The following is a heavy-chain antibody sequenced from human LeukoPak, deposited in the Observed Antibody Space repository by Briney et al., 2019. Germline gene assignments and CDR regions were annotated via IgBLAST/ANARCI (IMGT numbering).Heavy chain of an antibody. CDR2: IYYSGST. D-gene: IGHD2-15*01. J-gene: IGHJ4*02. Sequence: SETLSLTCTVSGGSISSSSYYWGWIRQPPGKGLAWIGSIYYSGSTYYNPSLKSRVTISVDTSKNQFSLKLSSVTAADTAVYYCASRYCSGGSCPFDYWGQGTLVTVSS. CDR1: GGSISSSSYY. CDR3: ASRYCSGGSCPFDY. V-gene: IGHV4-39*01.